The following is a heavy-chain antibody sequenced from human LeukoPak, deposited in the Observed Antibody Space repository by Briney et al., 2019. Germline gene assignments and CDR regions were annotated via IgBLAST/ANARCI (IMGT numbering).Heavy chain of an antibody. D-gene: IGHD3-10*01. V-gene: IGHV3-21*01. CDR1: GFTFSSYS. CDR3: ARDVIMFENFDY. Sequence: PGGSLRLSCAASGFTFSSYSMNWVRQAPGKGLEWVSSISSSSSYIYYADSVKGRFTISRNNAKNSLYLQMNSLRAEDTAVYYCARDVIMFENFDYWGQGTLVTVSS. J-gene: IGHJ4*02. CDR2: ISSSSSYI.